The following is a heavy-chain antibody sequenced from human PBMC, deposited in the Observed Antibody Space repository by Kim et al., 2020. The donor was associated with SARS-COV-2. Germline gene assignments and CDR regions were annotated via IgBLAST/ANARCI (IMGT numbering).Heavy chain of an antibody. Sequence: DYALSVRSRITINTDTSKNQFSLQLNSVTPEDTAVYYCARDTPGQKGFDIWGQGTMVTVSS. V-gene: IGHV6-1*01. CDR3: ARDTPGQKGFDI. J-gene: IGHJ3*02.